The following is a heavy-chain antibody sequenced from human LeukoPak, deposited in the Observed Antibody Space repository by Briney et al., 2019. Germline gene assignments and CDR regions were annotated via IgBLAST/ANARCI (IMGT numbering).Heavy chain of an antibody. CDR1: GFSFTTYS. J-gene: IGHJ4*02. V-gene: IGHV3-23*01. CDR2: ISGSGATT. D-gene: IGHD5-18*01. CDR3: AKDVSTWGYSYGYVY. Sequence: GGSLRLSCRASGFSFTTYSMSWVRQAPGKGLEWVSCISGSGATTYYADSVKGRFTISRDNSKNTLSLQMNSLRVEDTAVYYCAKDVSTWGYSYGYVYWGQGTLVTVSS.